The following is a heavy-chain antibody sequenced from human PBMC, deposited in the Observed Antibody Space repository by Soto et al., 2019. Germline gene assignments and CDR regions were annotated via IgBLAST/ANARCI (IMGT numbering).Heavy chain of an antibody. Sequence: QVQLQESGPGLVKPSETLSLTCTVSGGSISSYYWSWIRQPPGKGLEWIGYIYYRGSTNYNPSLTSRVTISVDTSKNQFSLKLSSVTAADTAVYYCARDKWGYSGYDASTPFDYWGQGTLVTVSS. CDR3: ARDKWGYSGYDASTPFDY. CDR2: IYYRGST. D-gene: IGHD5-12*01. V-gene: IGHV4-59*01. CDR1: GGSISSYY. J-gene: IGHJ4*02.